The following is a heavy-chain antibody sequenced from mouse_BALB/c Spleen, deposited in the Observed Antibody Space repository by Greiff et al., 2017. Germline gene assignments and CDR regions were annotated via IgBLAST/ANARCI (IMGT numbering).Heavy chain of an antibody. V-gene: IGHV1S34*01. CDR1: GFSFTGYY. Sequence: LVKPGASVKISCTASGFSFTGYYMQWVKQTHGKSLEWIGNISCYNGATSYTQKFKGETTFTVDTSSSNSYMQFNSLTSEDAADYCCARGTRYAMDYWGQGTSVTVSS. CDR3: ARGTRYAMDY. CDR2: ISCYNGAT. D-gene: IGHD2-14*01. J-gene: IGHJ4*01.